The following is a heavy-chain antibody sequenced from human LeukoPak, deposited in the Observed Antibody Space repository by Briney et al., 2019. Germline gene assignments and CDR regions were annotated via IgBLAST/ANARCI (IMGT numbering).Heavy chain of an antibody. J-gene: IGHJ4*02. CDR1: GGSISSGGYS. D-gene: IGHD4/OR15-4a*01. CDR2: IYYSGST. CDR3: ARVTMVTSFDY. Sequence: SQTLSLTCAVSGGSISSGGYSWSWIRQPPGKGLEWIGYIYYSGSTYYNPSLKSRVTISVDTSKNQFSLKLSSVTAADTAVYYCARVTMVTSFDYWGQGTLVTVSS. V-gene: IGHV4-30-4*07.